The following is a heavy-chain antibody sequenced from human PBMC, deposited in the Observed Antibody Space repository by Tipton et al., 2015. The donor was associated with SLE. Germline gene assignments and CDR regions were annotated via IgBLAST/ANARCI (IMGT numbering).Heavy chain of an antibody. CDR1: GGSISSYY. CDR2: IYTSGNT. V-gene: IGHV4-4*07. D-gene: IGHD3-9*01. Sequence: TLSLTCTVSGGSISSYYWSWIRQPAGKGLEWIGRIYTSGNTNYNPSLKSRVTMSVDTSKNQFSLNLSSVTAADTAVYYCVRDIDPYYDILTGYYRGNWFDPWGQGTLVTVSS. CDR3: VRDIDPYYDILTGYYRGNWFDP. J-gene: IGHJ5*02.